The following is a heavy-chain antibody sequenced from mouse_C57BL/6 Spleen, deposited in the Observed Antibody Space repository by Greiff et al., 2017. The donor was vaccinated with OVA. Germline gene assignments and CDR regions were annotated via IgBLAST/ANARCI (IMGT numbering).Heavy chain of an antibody. V-gene: IGHV1-82*01. J-gene: IGHJ3*01. CDR1: GYAFSSSW. Sequence: VQLQQSGPELVKPGASVQISCKASGYAFSSSWMNWVKQRPGKGLEWIGRIYPGDGNTQYHGKFKGKATLTADKSSSTAYMQLSSLTSEDSAVYYGARGTYSNYDWFAYWGQGTLVTVSA. CDR2: IYPGDGNT. CDR3: ARGTYSNYDWFAY. D-gene: IGHD2-5*01.